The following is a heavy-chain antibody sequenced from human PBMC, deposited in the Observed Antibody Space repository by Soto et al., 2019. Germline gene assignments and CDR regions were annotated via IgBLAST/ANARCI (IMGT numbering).Heavy chain of an antibody. CDR2: IYWDDDK. Sequence: QITLKESGPTLVKPTQTLTLTCTFSGFSLSTSGVGVGWIRQPPGKALEWLALIYWDDDKRYSPSLKSRLTTTKDTSKNQVVLTMPNMDPVDTATYYCAHSLKADYGDYAPFDYWGQGTLVTVSS. CDR1: GFSLSTSGVG. CDR3: AHSLKADYGDYAPFDY. V-gene: IGHV2-5*02. J-gene: IGHJ4*02. D-gene: IGHD4-17*01.